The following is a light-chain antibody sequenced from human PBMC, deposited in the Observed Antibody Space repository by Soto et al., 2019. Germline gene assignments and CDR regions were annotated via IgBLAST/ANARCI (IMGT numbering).Light chain of an antibody. V-gene: IGKV1-27*01. J-gene: IGKJ5*01. CDR2: AAS. CDR1: QDIKNY. Sequence: DIQMTQSPSSLSASVGDRVTITCQASQDIKNYLNWFQQKRGKVPKLLIYAASTLQSGVPSRFSGSGSGTDFTLTINSLQPEDVATYYCQKYNSAPLTFGQGTRLEIK. CDR3: QKYNSAPLT.